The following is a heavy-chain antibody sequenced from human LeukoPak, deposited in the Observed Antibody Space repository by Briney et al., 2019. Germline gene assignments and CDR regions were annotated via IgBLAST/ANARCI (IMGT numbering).Heavy chain of an antibody. Sequence: AVKVSCKACGGTFSSYSISWVRQAPGQGLEWMGGIIPIFGTANYAQKFQGRVTITTDESTSTAYMELSSLRSEDTAVYYCARDPLSAPDFFGDFDIWGKGTMVTVSS. D-gene: IGHD2-21*01. CDR3: ARDPLSAPDFFGDFDI. V-gene: IGHV1-69*05. CDR1: GGTFSSYS. CDR2: IIPIFGTA. J-gene: IGHJ3*02.